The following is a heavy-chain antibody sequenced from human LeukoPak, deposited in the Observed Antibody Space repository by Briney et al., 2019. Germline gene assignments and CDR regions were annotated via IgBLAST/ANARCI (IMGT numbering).Heavy chain of an antibody. D-gene: IGHD3-22*01. V-gene: IGHV3-30-3*01. CDR2: ISYDGSNK. CDR3: ARDEYYYDSSGSGGSSAYYFDY. Sequence: GGSLRLSCAASGFTFSSYAMHWVRQAPGKGLEWVAVISYDGSNKYYADSVKGRFTISRDNSKNTLYLQMNSLRAEDTAVYYCARDEYYYDSSGSGGSSAYYFDYWGQGTLVTVSS. CDR1: GFTFSSYA. J-gene: IGHJ4*02.